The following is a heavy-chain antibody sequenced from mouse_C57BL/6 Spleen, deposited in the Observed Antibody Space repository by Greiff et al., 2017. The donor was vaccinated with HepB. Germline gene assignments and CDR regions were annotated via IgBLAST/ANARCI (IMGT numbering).Heavy chain of an antibody. CDR3: ARPAQARGFAY. V-gene: IGHV1-64*01. Sequence: QVQLKQPGAELVKPGASVKLSCKASGYTFTSYWMHWVKQRPGQGLEWIGMIHPNSGSTNYNEKFKSKATLTVDKSSSTAYMQLSSLTSEDSAVYYCARPAQARGFAYWGQGTLVTVSA. CDR1: GYTFTSYW. J-gene: IGHJ3*01. D-gene: IGHD3-2*02. CDR2: IHPNSGST.